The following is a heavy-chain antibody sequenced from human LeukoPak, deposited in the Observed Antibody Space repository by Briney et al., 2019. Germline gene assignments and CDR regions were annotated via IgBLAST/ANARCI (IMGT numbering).Heavy chain of an antibody. CDR1: GFTVSSNY. D-gene: IGHD3-9*01. J-gene: IGHJ4*02. Sequence: GGSLRFSCAASGFTVSSNYMSWVRQAPGKGLEWVSVIYSGGSTYYADSVKGRFTISGDNSKNTLYLQMNSLRAEDTAVYYCARVATGWGVDYFDYWGQGTLVTVSS. CDR3: ARVATGWGVDYFDY. V-gene: IGHV3-53*01. CDR2: IYSGGST.